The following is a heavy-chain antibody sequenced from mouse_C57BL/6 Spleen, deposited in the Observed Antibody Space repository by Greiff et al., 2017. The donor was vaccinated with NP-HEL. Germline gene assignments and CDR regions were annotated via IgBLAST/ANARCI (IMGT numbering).Heavy chain of an antibody. CDR2: IFPGSGST. J-gene: IGHJ3*01. V-gene: IGHV1-75*01. CDR1: GYTFTDYY. Sequence: VQRVESGPELVKPGASVKISCKASGYTFTDYYINWVKQRPGQGLEWIGWIFPGSGSTYYNEKFKGKATLTVDKSSSTAYMLLSSLTSEDSAVYFCALYYGSSWFAYWGQGTLVTVSA. CDR3: ALYYGSSWFAY. D-gene: IGHD1-1*01.